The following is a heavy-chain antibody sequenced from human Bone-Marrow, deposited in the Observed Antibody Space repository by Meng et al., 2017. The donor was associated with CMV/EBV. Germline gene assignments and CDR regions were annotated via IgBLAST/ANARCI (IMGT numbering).Heavy chain of an antibody. Sequence: GESLKISCAASGFTFSSYEMNWVRQAPGKGLEWVSSISSSSSYIYYADSVKGRFTISGDNAKNSLYLQMNSLRAEDTAVYYCARDRLSPYDFWSGPPSSGYYYGMDVWGQGTTVTVSS. CDR1: GFTFSSYE. D-gene: IGHD3-3*01. CDR3: ARDRLSPYDFWSGPPSSGYYYGMDV. V-gene: IGHV3-21*01. CDR2: ISSSSSYI. J-gene: IGHJ6*02.